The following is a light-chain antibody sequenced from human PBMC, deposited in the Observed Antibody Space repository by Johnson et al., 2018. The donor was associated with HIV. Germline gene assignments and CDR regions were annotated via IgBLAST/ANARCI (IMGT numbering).Light chain of an antibody. CDR2: DNN. J-gene: IGLJ1*01. CDR1: SSNIGNNS. CDR3: GTWDSSLLAV. Sequence: QPVLTQPPSVSAAPGQKVTISCSGSSSNIGNNSVSWYQQLPGTAPKLLIYDNNKRPSGIPDRFSGSKSGTSATLGITGLPTGAEADYYRGTWDSSLLAVFGTGTKVTV. V-gene: IGLV1-51*01.